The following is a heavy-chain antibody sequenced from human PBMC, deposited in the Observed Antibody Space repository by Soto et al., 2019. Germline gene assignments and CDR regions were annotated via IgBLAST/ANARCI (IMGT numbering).Heavy chain of an antibody. CDR3: ARDTSSFYGGYFDY. CDR1: GGSISSYY. CDR2: IYYSGGT. Sequence: SETLSLTCTVSGGSISSYYWIWIRQPPGKGLEWIGYIYYSGGTNYNPSLKSRVTISVDTSKNQFSLKLSSVTAADTAVYYCARDTSSFYGGYFDYWGQGTLVNVSS. V-gene: IGHV4-59*01. J-gene: IGHJ4*02. D-gene: IGHD4-17*01.